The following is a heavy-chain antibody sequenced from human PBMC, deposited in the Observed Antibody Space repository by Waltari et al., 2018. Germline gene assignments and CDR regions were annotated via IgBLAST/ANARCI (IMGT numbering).Heavy chain of an antibody. D-gene: IGHD6-25*01. Sequence: QVQLQESGPGLVKPSPTLSLTCPVPGGSITSGSYYWSWIRQPAGKGLEWIGRIYTSGSTNYSPSLKSRVTISVDTSKNQFSLKLSSVTAADTAVYYCVREGIYSSAKDARFDPWGQGTLVTVSS. CDR1: GGSITSGSYY. J-gene: IGHJ5*02. CDR3: VREGIYSSAKDARFDP. V-gene: IGHV4-61*02. CDR2: IYTSGST.